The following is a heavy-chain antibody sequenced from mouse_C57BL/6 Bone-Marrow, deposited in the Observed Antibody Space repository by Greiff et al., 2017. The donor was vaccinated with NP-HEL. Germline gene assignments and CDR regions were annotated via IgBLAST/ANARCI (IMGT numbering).Heavy chain of an antibody. D-gene: IGHD1-1*01. CDR2: ILSGGGT. Sequence: QVQLKESGPGLVAPSQILSITCPVFGLPLTRHAISWVRQPPGKGPEWLGVILSGGGTNYNSALKSRLSISDDNSKSHVFLKMNSLQTDDTARYYCASLLLREAMDYWGQGTTVTVSS. J-gene: IGHJ4*01. CDR1: GLPLTRHA. V-gene: IGHV2-9-1*01. CDR3: ASLLLREAMDY.